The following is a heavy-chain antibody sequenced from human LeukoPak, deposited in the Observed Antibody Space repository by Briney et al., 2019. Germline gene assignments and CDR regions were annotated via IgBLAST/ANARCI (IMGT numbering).Heavy chain of an antibody. Sequence: KPGGSLRLSCAASGFTFSSYSMNWVRQAPGKGLEWVSSISSSSSYIYYADSVKGRFTISRDNAKNSLYLQMNSLRAEDTAVYYCARGPLAARRDFDYWGQGTLVTASS. CDR2: ISSSSSYI. CDR3: ARGPLAARRDFDY. J-gene: IGHJ4*02. D-gene: IGHD6-6*01. V-gene: IGHV3-21*01. CDR1: GFTFSSYS.